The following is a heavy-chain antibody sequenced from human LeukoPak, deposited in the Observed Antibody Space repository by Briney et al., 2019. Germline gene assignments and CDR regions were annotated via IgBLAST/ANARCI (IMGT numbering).Heavy chain of an antibody. CDR2: ISDSGGDT. J-gene: IGHJ4*02. Sequence: GGSLRLSCAASGFTFSYYGMNWVRQAPERGLEWGSIISDSGGDTAYADFGKGRFTISRDNSKNTLYLQMNSLRAEDTAVYYCAKSDCTSSSCYTIDSWGQGTLVTVSS. CDR3: AKSDCTSSSCYTIDS. CDR1: GFTFSYYG. V-gene: IGHV3-23*01. D-gene: IGHD2-2*02.